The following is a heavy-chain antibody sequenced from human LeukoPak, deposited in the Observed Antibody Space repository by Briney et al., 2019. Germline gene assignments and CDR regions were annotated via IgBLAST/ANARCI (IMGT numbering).Heavy chain of an antibody. Sequence: PSETLSLTCAVSGGSISSGGYSWSWIRQPPGKGLEWIGYIYHSGSTYYNPSLKSRVTISVDRSKNQFSLKLSSVTAADTAVYYCARGIITMVRGVIMPGAFDIWGQGTMVTVSS. J-gene: IGHJ3*02. CDR3: ARGIITMVRGVIMPGAFDI. D-gene: IGHD3-10*01. CDR2: IYHSGST. V-gene: IGHV4-30-2*01. CDR1: GGSISSGGYS.